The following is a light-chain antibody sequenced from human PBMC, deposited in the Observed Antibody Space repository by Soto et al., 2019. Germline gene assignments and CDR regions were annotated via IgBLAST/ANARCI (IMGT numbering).Light chain of an antibody. V-gene: IGKV1-17*03. CDR1: LGITNS. Sequence: DIQMTKSPSAMSASVGDRVTITCLVSLGITNSLAWFQQKSWKALKRLIYASSSLQSGVPSRFSGSGSGTEFTLTIRSVQPEDFATYYCLQHRSYPWTFGQVTKVDI. CDR2: ASS. J-gene: IGKJ1*01. CDR3: LQHRSYPWT.